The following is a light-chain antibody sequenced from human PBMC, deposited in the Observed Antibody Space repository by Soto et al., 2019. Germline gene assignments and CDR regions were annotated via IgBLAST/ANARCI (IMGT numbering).Light chain of an antibody. J-gene: IGLJ2*01. CDR2: DVS. CDR1: SSDVGGYNY. Sequence: QSVLTQAHSVSGSPGQPVTISCTGTSSDVGGYNYVSWYQQHPGKAPKFMIYDVSKRPSGVPDRFSGSKSGNTASLTISGLQAEDEADYYCCSYAGSYTVFGGGTKVTVL. CDR3: CSYAGSYTV. V-gene: IGLV2-11*01.